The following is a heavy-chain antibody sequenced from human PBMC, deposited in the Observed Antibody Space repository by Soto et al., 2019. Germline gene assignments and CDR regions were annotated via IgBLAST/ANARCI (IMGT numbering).Heavy chain of an antibody. V-gene: IGHV4-38-2*01. D-gene: IGHD2-15*01. J-gene: IGHJ5*02. CDR2: IYHSGST. CDR1: GYSISSGYY. CDR3: ARVVVVVVADTSLSGWFDP. Sequence: XATLSLTCAVSGYSISSGYYWGWIRQPPGKGLEWIGSIYHSGSTYYNPSLKSRVTISVDTSKNQFSLKLSSVTAADTAVYYCARVVVVVVADTSLSGWFDPWGQGTLVTVSS.